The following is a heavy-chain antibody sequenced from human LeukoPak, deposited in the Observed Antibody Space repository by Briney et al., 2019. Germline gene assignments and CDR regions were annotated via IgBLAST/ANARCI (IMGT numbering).Heavy chain of an antibody. D-gene: IGHD3-9*01. J-gene: IGHJ4*02. Sequence: SETLSLTCAVYGGSFSGYYWSWIRQPPGKGLEWIGEINHSGSTNYNPSLKSRVTISVDTSKNQFSLKLSSVTAADTAVYYCARGFPHRYFDWLPFDYWGQGTLVTVSS. CDR1: GGSFSGYY. V-gene: IGHV4-34*01. CDR2: INHSGST. CDR3: ARGFPHRYFDWLPFDY.